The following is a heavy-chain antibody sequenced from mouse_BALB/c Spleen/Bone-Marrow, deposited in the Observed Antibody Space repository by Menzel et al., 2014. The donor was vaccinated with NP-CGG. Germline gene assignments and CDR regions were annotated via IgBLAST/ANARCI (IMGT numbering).Heavy chain of an antibody. CDR1: GFTFNTNA. CDR2: IRSKSNNYAT. V-gene: IGHV10S3*01. J-gene: IGHJ3*01. Sequence: DVQLQESGGGLVQPKGSLKLSCAASGFTFNTNAMNWVRQAPGKGLEWVARIRSKSNNYATYYADSVKDRFTISRDDSQSMLYLQLNNLKTEDTAMYYCVRDEKYGHFAYWGQGTLVTVSA. D-gene: IGHD2-10*02. CDR3: VRDEKYGHFAY.